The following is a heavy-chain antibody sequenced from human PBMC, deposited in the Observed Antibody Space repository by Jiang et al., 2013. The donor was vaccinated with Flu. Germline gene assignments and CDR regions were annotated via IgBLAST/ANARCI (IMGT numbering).Heavy chain of an antibody. D-gene: IGHD2-21*02. J-gene: IGHJ6*02. CDR1: GGTFRGYV. CDR3: AASSYCGGDCFNYYPMDV. Sequence: AEVKKPGSSVKVSCKASGGTFRGYVFNWVRQAPRQGLEWMGGFIPVFGVADYAQKFQDRITITADESTSTAYMELNSLRSDDAALYFCAASSYCGGDCFNYYPMDVWGQGTTVIVS. CDR2: FIPVFGVA. V-gene: IGHV1-69*01.